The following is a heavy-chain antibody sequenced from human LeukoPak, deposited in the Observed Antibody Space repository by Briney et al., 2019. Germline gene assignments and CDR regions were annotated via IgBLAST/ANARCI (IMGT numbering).Heavy chain of an antibody. J-gene: IGHJ6*03. CDR3: ARNPARGSKPNYYYYMDV. D-gene: IGHD3-10*01. CDR1: GFTFGTSG. V-gene: IGHV3-30*02. CDR2: IRNDGNKK. Sequence: KAGGSLRLSCVASGFTFGTSGIHWVRQSPGKGLDWVAFIRNDGNKKNYAESVKGRFTISRDNSKNTLYLQMDSLSAEDTAVYYCARNPARGSKPNYYYYMDVWGKGTTVTVSS.